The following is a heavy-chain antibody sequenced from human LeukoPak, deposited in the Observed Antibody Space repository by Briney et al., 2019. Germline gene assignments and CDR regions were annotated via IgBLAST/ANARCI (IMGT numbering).Heavy chain of an antibody. CDR1: GFTFSSYG. CDR2: IWYDGSKK. CDR3: VRDQDEDRGSTTFDR. Sequence: GGSLRLSCAASGFTFSSYGMHWVRQAPGKGLEWVAVIWYDGSKKYYADSVKGRFTISRDNSKNTLYLQMNSLRAEDTAVYYCVRDQDEDRGSTTFDRWGQGTLVTVSS. D-gene: IGHD1-26*01. J-gene: IGHJ4*02. V-gene: IGHV3-33*01.